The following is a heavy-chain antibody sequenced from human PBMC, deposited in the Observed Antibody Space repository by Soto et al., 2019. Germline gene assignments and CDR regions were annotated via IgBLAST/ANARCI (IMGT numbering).Heavy chain of an antibody. V-gene: IGHV4-30-2*03. CDR1: GGSISSGGYS. D-gene: IGHD6-13*01. Sequence: PSETLSLTCAVSGGSISSGGYSWSWIRQPPGKGLEWIGYIYHSGSTYYNPSLKSLVTISVDTSKNQFSLKLSSVTAADTAVYYCARHQSHSSSYVDPWGQGTLVTVSS. CDR2: IYHSGST. J-gene: IGHJ5*02. CDR3: ARHQSHSSSYVDP.